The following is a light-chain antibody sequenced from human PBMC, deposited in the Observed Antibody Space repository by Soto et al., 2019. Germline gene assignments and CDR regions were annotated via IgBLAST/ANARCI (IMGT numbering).Light chain of an antibody. Sequence: DIQLAQSPASLSASVGDRVTITCRASQRISNHLNWLQQKSGKAPRLLIYAASTLQSGVPSKFSSSGSGTNFTLTISGLQPEDFASYSCPQGYRIPYTFGQGTKLEIK. J-gene: IGKJ2*01. CDR3: PQGYRIPYT. V-gene: IGKV1-39*01. CDR1: QRISNH. CDR2: AAS.